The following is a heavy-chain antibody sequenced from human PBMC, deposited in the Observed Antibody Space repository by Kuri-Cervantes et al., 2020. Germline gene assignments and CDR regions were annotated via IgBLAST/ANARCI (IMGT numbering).Heavy chain of an antibody. V-gene: IGHV3-23*01. CDR3: ARDRSSSY. Sequence: GESLKISCAASGFTFSSYAMSWVRQAPGKGLEWVSAISGSGGSTYYADSVKGRFTISRDNSKNTLYLQMNSLRAEDTAVYYCARDRSSSYWGQGTLVTVSS. CDR2: ISGSGGST. D-gene: IGHD6-6*01. CDR1: GFTFSSYA. J-gene: IGHJ4*02.